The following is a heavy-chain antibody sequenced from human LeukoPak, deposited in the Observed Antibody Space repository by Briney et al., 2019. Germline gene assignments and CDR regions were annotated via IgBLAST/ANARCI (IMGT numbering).Heavy chain of an antibody. CDR3: AKDGEWGYYDSSGYR. J-gene: IGHJ4*02. Sequence: GGSLRLSCAASGFTFSSYAMSWVRQAPGKGLEWVSAISGSGGSTYYADSAKGRFTISRDNSKNTLYLQMNSLRAEDTAVYYCAKDGEWGYYDSSGYRWGQGTLVTVSS. CDR1: GFTFSSYA. D-gene: IGHD3-22*01. V-gene: IGHV3-23*01. CDR2: ISGSGGST.